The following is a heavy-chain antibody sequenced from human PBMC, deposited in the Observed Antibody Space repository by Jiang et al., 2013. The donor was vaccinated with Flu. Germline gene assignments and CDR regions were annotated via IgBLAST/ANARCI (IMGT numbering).Heavy chain of an antibody. CDR2: IYPGDSDT. Sequence: VQLVESGAEVKKPGESLKISCKGSGYSFTSYWIGWVRQMPGKGLEWMGIIYPGDSDTRYSPSFQGQVTISADKSISTAYLQWSSLKASDTAMYYCARPRAEWLRSRWYFDLWGLAPWSLSPQ. CDR1: GYSFTSYW. CDR3: ARPRAEWLRSRWYFDL. D-gene: IGHD5-12*01. V-gene: IGHV5-51*01. J-gene: IGHJ2*01.